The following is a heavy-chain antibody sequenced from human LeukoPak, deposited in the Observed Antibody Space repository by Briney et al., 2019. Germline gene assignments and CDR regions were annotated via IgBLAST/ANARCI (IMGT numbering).Heavy chain of an antibody. J-gene: IGHJ3*02. D-gene: IGHD2-2*01. CDR3: ARVGQLGNAFDI. V-gene: IGHV4-59*01. CDR1: GGSISSYY. Sequence: PSETLSLTCTASGGSISSYYWSWIRPPPGEGLEWIGYIYYSGSTNYNPSLKSRVTISVDTSKNQFSLKLSSVTAADTAVYYCARVGQLGNAFDIWGQGTMVTVSS. CDR2: IYYSGST.